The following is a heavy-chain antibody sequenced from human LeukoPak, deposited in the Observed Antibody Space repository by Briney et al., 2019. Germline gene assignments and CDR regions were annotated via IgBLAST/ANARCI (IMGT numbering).Heavy chain of an antibody. Sequence: ASVKVSCKASGGTFSSYAISWVRQAPGQGLEWMGGIIPIFGTANYAQKFQGRVTITADESTSTAYMGLSSLRSEDTAVYYCARGLSFAVPFDYWGQGTLVTVSS. V-gene: IGHV1-69*13. CDR2: IIPIFGTA. CDR1: GGTFSSYA. J-gene: IGHJ4*02. D-gene: IGHD2/OR15-2a*01. CDR3: ARGLSFAVPFDY.